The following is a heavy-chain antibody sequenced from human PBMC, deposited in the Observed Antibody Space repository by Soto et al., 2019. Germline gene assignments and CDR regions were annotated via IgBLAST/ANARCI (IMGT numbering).Heavy chain of an antibody. J-gene: IGHJ5*02. V-gene: IGHV1-18*01. CDR1: GYTFTNYG. D-gene: IGHD3-10*01. CDR2: INTYNGNT. CDR3: ARGVGSGTYYNQYNWFDP. Sequence: QVQLVQSGAEVKKPGATVKVSCKASGYTFTNYGISWVRQAPGQGLEWMGWINTYNGNTNHAQKLQGRVTMTTDTSTNTAYMELRSLRSEDTAVYYCARGVGSGTYYNQYNWFDPWGQGTLVTVSS.